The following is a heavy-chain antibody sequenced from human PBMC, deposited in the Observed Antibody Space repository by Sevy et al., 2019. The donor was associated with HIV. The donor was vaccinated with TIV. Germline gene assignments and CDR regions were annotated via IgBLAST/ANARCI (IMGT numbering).Heavy chain of an antibody. D-gene: IGHD1-7*01. CDR3: AREQITGSTPGYFDS. CDR2: INQDGSEK. CDR1: GFTFSNYW. J-gene: IGHJ4*02. Sequence: GGSLRLSCAASGFTFSNYWMSWVRQAPGKGLECVANINQDGSEKYYLDSVKGRFIVSRDNAKNSLYLQMNSLRAEDSAVYYCAREQITGSTPGYFDSWGQGTLVTVSS. V-gene: IGHV3-7*01.